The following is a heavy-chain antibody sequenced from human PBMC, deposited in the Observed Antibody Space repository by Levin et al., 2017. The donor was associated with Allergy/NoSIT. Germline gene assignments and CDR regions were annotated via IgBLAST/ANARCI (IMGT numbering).Heavy chain of an antibody. V-gene: IGHV1-24*01. J-gene: IGHJ4*02. CDR2: FDPEDGET. CDR3: ATAFGGITGISSFDY. Sequence: GASVKVSCKVSGYTLTELSMHWVRQAPGKGLEWMGGFDPEDGETIYAQKFQGRVTMTEDTSTDTAYMELSSLRSEDTAVYYCATAFGGITGISSFDYWGQGTLVTVSS. D-gene: IGHD1-20*01. CDR1: GYTLTELS.